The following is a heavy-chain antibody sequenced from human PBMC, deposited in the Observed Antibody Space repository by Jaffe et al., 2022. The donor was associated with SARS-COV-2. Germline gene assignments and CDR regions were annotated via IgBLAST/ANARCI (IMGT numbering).Heavy chain of an antibody. CDR3: ARGRVTMVRGVIMEGYYYMDV. Sequence: QVQLVESGGGVVQPGRSLRLSCAASGFTFSSYAMHWVRQAPGKGLEWVAVISYDGSNKYYADSVKGRFTISRDNSKNTLYLQMNSLRAEDTAVYYCARGRVTMVRGVIMEGYYYMDVWGKGTTVTVSS. CDR1: GFTFSSYA. D-gene: IGHD3-10*01. V-gene: IGHV3-30*04. J-gene: IGHJ6*03. CDR2: ISYDGSNK.